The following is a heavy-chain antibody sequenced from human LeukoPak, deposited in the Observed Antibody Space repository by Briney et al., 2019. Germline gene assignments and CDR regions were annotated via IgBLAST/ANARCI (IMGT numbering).Heavy chain of an antibody. CDR1: GGSISSSSYY. CDR3: AKSGGYGLIDY. J-gene: IGHJ4*02. V-gene: IGHV4-39*01. D-gene: IGHD1-26*01. CDR2: IYSSGST. Sequence: SSETLSLTCTVSGGSISSSSYYWGWIRQPPGKGLEWIGNIYSSGSTYYNASLQSRVTISIDTSKNQFSLRLNSVTAADTAMYYCAKSGGYGLIDYWGQGTRVTVSS.